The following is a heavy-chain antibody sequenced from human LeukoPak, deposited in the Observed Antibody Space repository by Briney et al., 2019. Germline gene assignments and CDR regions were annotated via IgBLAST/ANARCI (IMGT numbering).Heavy chain of an antibody. CDR3: ARDTVTTEGSEGPDY. CDR2: INSDGSST. J-gene: IGHJ4*02. Sequence: PGGSLRLSCAASGFTFSSYWMHWVRQAPGKGLVWVSRINSDGSSTSYADSVKGRFTISRDNAKDTLYLQMNSLRAEDTAVYYCARDTVTTEGSEGPDYWGQGTLVTVSS. CDR1: GFTFSSYW. V-gene: IGHV3-74*01. D-gene: IGHD4-17*01.